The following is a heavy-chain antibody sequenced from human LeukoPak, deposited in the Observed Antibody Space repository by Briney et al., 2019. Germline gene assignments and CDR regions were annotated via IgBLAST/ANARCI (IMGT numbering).Heavy chain of an antibody. D-gene: IGHD6-19*01. J-gene: IGHJ6*02. CDR2: ISYDGSNK. Sequence: GGSLRLSCAASGFTFSSYGMHWVRQAPGKGLEWVAVISYDGSNKYYADSVKGRFTISRDNSKNTLYLQMNSLRAEDTAVYYCAKERNPSPEAVAGYWDYYYGMDVWGQGTTVTVSS. V-gene: IGHV3-30*18. CDR1: GFTFSSYG. CDR3: AKERNPSPEAVAGYWDYYYGMDV.